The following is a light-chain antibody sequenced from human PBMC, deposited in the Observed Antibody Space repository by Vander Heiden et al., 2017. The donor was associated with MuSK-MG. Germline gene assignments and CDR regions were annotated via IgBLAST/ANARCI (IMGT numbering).Light chain of an antibody. V-gene: IGLV3-1*01. CDR1: KMGDKY. Sequence: SFELTQPPSVSVTPGQTASIPCSGDKMGDKYACWYQPKPGQSPVLVIYQDSKRASGIPERFSGSKSGNTATLTISGTQAMDEADYYCQTWDSSTAVFGGGTKVTVL. CDR2: QDS. CDR3: QTWDSSTAV. J-gene: IGLJ2*01.